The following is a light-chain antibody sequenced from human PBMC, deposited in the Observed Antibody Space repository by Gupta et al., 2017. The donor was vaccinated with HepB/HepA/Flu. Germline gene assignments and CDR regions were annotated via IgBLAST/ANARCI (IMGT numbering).Light chain of an antibody. Sequence: DIQMTQSPSSLSASVGDRVTITCRARQGISNNLAWYQQKPGTVPKLLIYGASTLQSGVPPRFSGSGSGTDFTLTISSLQPEDVATYYCQKYKSVPLTFGEGTKVQIK. CDR3: QKYKSVPLT. CDR2: GAS. J-gene: IGKJ4*01. CDR1: QGISNN. V-gene: IGKV1-27*01.